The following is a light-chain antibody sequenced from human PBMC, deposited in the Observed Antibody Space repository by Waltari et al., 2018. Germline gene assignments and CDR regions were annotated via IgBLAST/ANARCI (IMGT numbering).Light chain of an antibody. CDR1: SRDVGGYEF. CDR2: DVS. J-gene: IGLJ1*01. V-gene: IGLV2-14*03. Sequence: QSALTQPASVSGSPGPSIAISCTGTSRDVGGYEFVSWYQQRPGKAPKLVIYDVSSRPSGVSNRFSGSKSGNTASLTISGLQPEDEADYYCNSYTSSFTLVFGSGTKVTVL. CDR3: NSYTSSFTLV.